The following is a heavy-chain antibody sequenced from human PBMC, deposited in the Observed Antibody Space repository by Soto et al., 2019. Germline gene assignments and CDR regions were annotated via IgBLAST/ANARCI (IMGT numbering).Heavy chain of an antibody. J-gene: IGHJ5*02. Sequence: QVQLVQSGAEVKKPGSSVKVSCKASGGTFSSYAISWVRQAPGQGLEWMGGIIPIFGTANYAQKFQGRVTITADESTSTAYMELSSLRSEDTAVYYCARDQGGGSSWCGSWFDPWGQGTLVTVSS. CDR1: GGTFSSYA. CDR2: IIPIFGTA. CDR3: ARDQGGGSSWCGSWFDP. D-gene: IGHD6-13*01. V-gene: IGHV1-69*01.